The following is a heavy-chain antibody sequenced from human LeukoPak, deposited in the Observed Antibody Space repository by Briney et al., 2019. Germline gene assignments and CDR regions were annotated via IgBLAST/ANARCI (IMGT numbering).Heavy chain of an antibody. D-gene: IGHD6-13*01. J-gene: IGHJ5*02. Sequence: PSETLSLTCAVYGGSFSGYYWSWIRQPPGKGLEWIGEINHSGSTNYNPSLKSRVTISADTSKNQFSLKLSSVTAADTAVYYCARCKGIAAAGTKRAWFDPWGQGTLVTVSS. V-gene: IGHV4-34*01. CDR3: ARCKGIAAAGTKRAWFDP. CDR1: GGSFSGYY. CDR2: INHSGST.